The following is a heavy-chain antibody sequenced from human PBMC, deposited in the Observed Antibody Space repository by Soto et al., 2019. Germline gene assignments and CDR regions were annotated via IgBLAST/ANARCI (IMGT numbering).Heavy chain of an antibody. Sequence: QVQLVQSGAEVKKPGASVKVSCKASGYTFTSYGISWVRQAPGQGLEWMGWISAYNGNTNYAQKLQGRVTMTTDTSTSKAYMELRSLRSDATAVYYCARGGEAAAGRSGLLRYYYGMDVWGQGTTVTVSS. D-gene: IGHD6-13*01. CDR2: ISAYNGNT. CDR1: GYTFTSYG. V-gene: IGHV1-18*01. CDR3: ARGGEAAAGRSGLLRYYYGMDV. J-gene: IGHJ6*02.